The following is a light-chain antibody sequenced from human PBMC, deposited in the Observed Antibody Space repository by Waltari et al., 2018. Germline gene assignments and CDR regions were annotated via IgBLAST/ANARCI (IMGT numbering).Light chain of an antibody. Sequence: EIVMTQSPATLSVSPGERATLSCRASQSVSSNLAWYQQKPGQAPRLLIYGASTRATGIPARFSGRGSGTEFTLTISSMQSEDFAVYYCQQYNNWPPYTFGQGTKLEIK. CDR3: QQYNNWPPYT. V-gene: IGKV3-15*01. J-gene: IGKJ2*01. CDR1: QSVSSN. CDR2: GAS.